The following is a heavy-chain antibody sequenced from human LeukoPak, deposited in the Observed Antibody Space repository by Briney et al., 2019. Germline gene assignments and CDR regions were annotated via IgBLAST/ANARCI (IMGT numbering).Heavy chain of an antibody. V-gene: IGHV5-10-1*01. D-gene: IGHD6-19*01. J-gene: IGHJ4*02. CDR2: IDPSDSYT. CDR3: ARLASWVVSSGWFPFDY. CDR1: GYSFTSYW. Sequence: GESLKISCKGSGYSFTSYWISWVRQMPGKGLEWMGRIDPSDSYTNYSPSFQGHVTISADKSISTAYLQWSSPKASDTAMYYCARLASWVVSSGWFPFDYWGQGTLVTVSS.